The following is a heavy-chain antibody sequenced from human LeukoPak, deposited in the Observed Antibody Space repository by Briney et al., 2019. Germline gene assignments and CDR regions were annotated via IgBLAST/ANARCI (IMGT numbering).Heavy chain of an antibody. J-gene: IGHJ6*02. CDR3: ARGHYGDYTNRILYYCYGMDV. CDR1: GGSISSGDYY. D-gene: IGHD4-17*01. CDR2: IYYSGST. V-gene: IGHV4-61*08. Sequence: SETLSLTCTVSGGSISSGDYYWSWIRQPPGKGLEWIGYIYYSGSTNYNPSLKSRVTISVDTSKNQFSLKLSSVTAADTAVYYCARGHYGDYTNRILYYCYGMDVWGQGTTVTVSS.